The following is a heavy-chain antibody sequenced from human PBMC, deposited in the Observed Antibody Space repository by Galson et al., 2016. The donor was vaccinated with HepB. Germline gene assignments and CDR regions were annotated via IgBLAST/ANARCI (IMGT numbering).Heavy chain of an antibody. J-gene: IGHJ2*01. Sequence: SLRLSCAASGFTLTIYGMHWVRQAPGKGLESVADLSSNGINQYYADSVRGRFSVSRDQAKNTLYMQMDSLRAEDTAVYYCARDSESTRLYCYFDPWGRGTPVTVSP. CDR2: LSSNGINQ. CDR1: GFTLTIYG. V-gene: IGHV3-33*01. D-gene: IGHD2/OR15-2a*01. CDR3: ARDSESTRLYCYFDP.